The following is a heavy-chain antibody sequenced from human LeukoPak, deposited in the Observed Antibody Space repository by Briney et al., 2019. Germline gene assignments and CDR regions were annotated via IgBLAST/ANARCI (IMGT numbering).Heavy chain of an antibody. V-gene: IGHV1-2*02. D-gene: IGHD5/OR15-5a*01. CDR3: ATSSSVTHTRDP. CDR2: INPHSGAT. CDR1: GYGFSDVY. Sequence: ASVKVSCKASGYGFSDVYFNWVRQAPGQGLEWMGWINPHSGATNYAQRFQGRVSMDASIDTAYMELSRLTSDDTAVYYCATSSSVTHTRDPWGQGTLVTVSS. J-gene: IGHJ5*02.